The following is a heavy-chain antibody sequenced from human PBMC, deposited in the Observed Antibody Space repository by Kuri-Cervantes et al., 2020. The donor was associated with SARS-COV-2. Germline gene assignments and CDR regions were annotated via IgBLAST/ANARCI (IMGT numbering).Heavy chain of an antibody. CDR1: GFTFSTYW. CDR2: IKQDGSEK. CDR3: VRDGDHWNFDY. D-gene: IGHD1-1*01. J-gene: IGHJ4*02. Sequence: GGSLRLSCAASGFTFSTYWMNWVRQAPGKGLEWVANIKQDGSEKYYVDSVKGRFTISRDNAKNMLFLQMNSLRAEDTAVYYCVRDGDHWNFDYWGQGTLVTVSS. V-gene: IGHV3-7*01.